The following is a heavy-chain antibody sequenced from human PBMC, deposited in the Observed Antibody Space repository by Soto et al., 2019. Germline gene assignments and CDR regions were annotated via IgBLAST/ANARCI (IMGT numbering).Heavy chain of an antibody. Sequence: GGSLRLSCAASGFTFSSYWMSWVRQAPGKGLEWVANIKQDGSEKYYVDSVKGRFTISRDNAKNSLYLQMNSLRAEDTAVYYCARVIDIAARPGYMDVWGKGTTVTVSS. CDR2: IKQDGSEK. CDR1: GFTFSSYW. CDR3: ARVIDIAARPGYMDV. V-gene: IGHV3-7*03. J-gene: IGHJ6*03. D-gene: IGHD6-6*01.